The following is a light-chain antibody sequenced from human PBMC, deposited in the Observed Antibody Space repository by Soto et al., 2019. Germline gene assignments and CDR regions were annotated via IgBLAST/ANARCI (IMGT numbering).Light chain of an antibody. V-gene: IGKV3-15*01. CDR3: QQYNNWPPG. CDR1: QSISSS. J-gene: IGKJ2*03. Sequence: EIVMTQSPATLSVSPGERVTLSCRASQSISSSLAWYQQKPGQAPMLLIYAASTRATGIPARFSGSGSGTEFTLTISSLQFEDFAVYYCQQYNNWPPGFGQGTKLEIK. CDR2: AAS.